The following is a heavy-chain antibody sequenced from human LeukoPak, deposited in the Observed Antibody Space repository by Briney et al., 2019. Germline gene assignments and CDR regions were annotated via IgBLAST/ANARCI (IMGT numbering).Heavy chain of an antibody. Sequence: ASVKVSCKASGYTFTSYAMHWVRQAPGQRLEWMGWISAGNGNTKYSQKFQGRVTITRDTSASTAYMELSSLRSEDTAVYYCARDATIFEGGFDPWGQGTLVTVSS. CDR1: GYTFTSYA. J-gene: IGHJ5*02. D-gene: IGHD3-3*01. V-gene: IGHV1-3*01. CDR3: ARDATIFEGGFDP. CDR2: ISAGNGNT.